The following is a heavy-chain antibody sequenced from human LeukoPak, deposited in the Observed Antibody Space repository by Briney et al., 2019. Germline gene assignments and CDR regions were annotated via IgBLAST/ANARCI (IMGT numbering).Heavy chain of an antibody. J-gene: IGHJ4*02. D-gene: IGHD6-19*01. Sequence: PSETLSLTCAVSGYSISRCYYWGWIRQPPGKGLEWIGSIYHSGSTYYNPSLKSRVTISVDTSKNQFSLKLSSVTAADTAVYYCARKVGASGWSDYWGQGTLVTVSS. CDR1: GYSISRCYY. V-gene: IGHV4-38-2*01. CDR3: ARKVGASGWSDY. CDR2: IYHSGST.